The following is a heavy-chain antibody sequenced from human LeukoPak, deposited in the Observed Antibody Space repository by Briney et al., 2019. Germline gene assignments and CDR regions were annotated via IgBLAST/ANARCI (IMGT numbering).Heavy chain of an antibody. CDR1: GFIFSSYT. Sequence: GGSLILSCAASGFIFSSYTMNWVRQAPGKGLEWVSYISSSGDTEYYADSVQGRFTVSRDNAKNSLYLQLNSLRAEDTAVYYCARAIRRYYDSSGYYYVENFDYWGQGTLVTVSS. CDR3: ARAIRRYYDSSGYYYVENFDY. CDR2: ISSSGDTE. J-gene: IGHJ4*02. D-gene: IGHD3-22*01. V-gene: IGHV3-48*01.